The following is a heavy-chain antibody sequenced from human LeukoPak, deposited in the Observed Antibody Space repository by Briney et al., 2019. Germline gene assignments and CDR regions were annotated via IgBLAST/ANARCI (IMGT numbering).Heavy chain of an antibody. CDR3: ARDGSGRDYYYYGMDV. V-gene: IGHV3-21*01. D-gene: IGHD3-10*01. CDR2: ISSSSSYI. Sequence: GGSLRLSCAASGFTFSSYSMNWVRQAPGKGLEWVSSISSSSSYIYYADSVKGRFTISSDNAKNSLYLQMNSLRAEDTAVYYCARDGSGRDYYYYGMDVWGQGTTVTVSS. J-gene: IGHJ6*02. CDR1: GFTFSSYS.